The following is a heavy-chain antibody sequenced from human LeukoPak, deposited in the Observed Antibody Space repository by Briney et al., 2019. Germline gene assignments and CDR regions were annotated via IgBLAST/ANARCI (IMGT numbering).Heavy chain of an antibody. CDR1: GYTFTGYY. Sequence: ASVKVSCKASGYTFTGYYVHWVRQAPGQGLEWMGWINPNSGGTNYAQKFQGRVTMTRDTSISTAYMELSRLRSDDTAVYYCAGEIYDSSGYPQLDYWGQATLVTVSS. CDR3: AGEIYDSSGYPQLDY. V-gene: IGHV1-2*02. J-gene: IGHJ4*02. D-gene: IGHD3-22*01. CDR2: INPNSGGT.